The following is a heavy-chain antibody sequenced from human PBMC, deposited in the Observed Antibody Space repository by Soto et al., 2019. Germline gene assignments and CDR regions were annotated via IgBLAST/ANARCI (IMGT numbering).Heavy chain of an antibody. CDR3: ASFSGYDKYYYYYYMDV. CDR2: MNPNSGNT. Sequence: ASVKVSCKASGYTFTSYDINWVLQATGQGLEWMGWMNPNSGNTGYAQKFQGRVTMTRNTSISTAYMELSSLRSEDTAVYYCASFSGYDKYYYYYYMDVWGKGTTVTVSS. D-gene: IGHD5-12*01. J-gene: IGHJ6*03. CDR1: GYTFTSYD. V-gene: IGHV1-8*01.